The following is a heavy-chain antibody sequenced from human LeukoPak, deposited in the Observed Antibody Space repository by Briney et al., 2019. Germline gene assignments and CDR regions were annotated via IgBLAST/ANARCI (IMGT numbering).Heavy chain of an antibody. V-gene: IGHV4-34*01. CDR2: INHSGSA. J-gene: IGHJ4*02. CDR1: GGSFSGY. D-gene: IGHD3-22*01. Sequence: SETLSLTCAVYGGSFSGYWSWIRQPPGKGLEWIGEINHSGSAKYISSLKSRVTISVDTSKNQFSLDLSSVTADDTAVYYCARGRHDYESGGYYYGGVYYFDSWGQGTLVTVSS. CDR3: ARGRHDYESGGYYYGGVYYFDS.